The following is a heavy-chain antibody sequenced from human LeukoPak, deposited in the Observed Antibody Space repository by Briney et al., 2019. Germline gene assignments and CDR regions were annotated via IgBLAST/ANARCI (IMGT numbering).Heavy chain of an antibody. CDR1: GGSISNY. V-gene: IGHV4-4*07. J-gene: IGHJ4*02. Sequence: SETLSLTCTVSGGSISNYWSWIRQPAGKGLEWIGRIYTSGSTNYNPSLKSRVTMSVDTSRNQFSLKLSSVTAADTAVYYCARDAYYYGSGSYPFDYWGQGTLVTVSS. CDR3: ARDAYYYGSGSYPFDY. CDR2: IYTSGST. D-gene: IGHD3-10*01.